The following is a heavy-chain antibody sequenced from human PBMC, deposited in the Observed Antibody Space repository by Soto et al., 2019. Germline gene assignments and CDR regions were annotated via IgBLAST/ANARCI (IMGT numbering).Heavy chain of an antibody. CDR3: ASPGATAMAFDY. Sequence: SVKVSCKASGGTFSSYTISWVRQAPGQGLEWMGRIIPILGIANYAQKFQGRVTITADKSTSTAYMELSSLRSEDTAVYYCASPGATAMAFDYWDQGNLVTVSS. V-gene: IGHV1-69*02. CDR2: IIPILGIA. CDR1: GGTFSSYT. J-gene: IGHJ4*02. D-gene: IGHD5-18*01.